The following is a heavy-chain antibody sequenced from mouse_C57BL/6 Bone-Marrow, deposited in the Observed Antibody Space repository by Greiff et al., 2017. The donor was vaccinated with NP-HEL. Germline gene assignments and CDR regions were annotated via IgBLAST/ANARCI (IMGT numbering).Heavy chain of an antibody. V-gene: IGHV1-19*01. D-gene: IGHD1-1*01. CDR1: GYTFTDYY. CDR2: INPYNGGT. J-gene: IGHJ3*01. Sequence: VQLKESGPVLVKPGASVKMSCKASGYTFTDYYMNWVKQSHGKSLEWIGVINPYNGGTSYNQKFTGKATLTVDKSSSTAYMELNSLTSEDSAVYYCARGVTTVVEDPFAYWGQGTLVTVSA. CDR3: ARGVTTVVEDPFAY.